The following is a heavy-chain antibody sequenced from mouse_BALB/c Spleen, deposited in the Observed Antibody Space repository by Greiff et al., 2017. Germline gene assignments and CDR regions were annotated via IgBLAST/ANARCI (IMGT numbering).Heavy chain of an antibody. D-gene: IGHD3-1*01. CDR1: GFTFSSFG. CDR3: ARQLGLPY. CDR2: ISSGSSTI. J-gene: IGHJ3*01. V-gene: IGHV5-17*02. Sequence: EVHLVESGGGLVQPGGSRKLSCAASGFTFSSFGMHWVRQAPEKGLEWVAYISSGSSTIYYADTVKGRFTISRDNPKNTLFLQMTSLRSEDTAMYYCARQLGLPYWGQGTLVTVSA.